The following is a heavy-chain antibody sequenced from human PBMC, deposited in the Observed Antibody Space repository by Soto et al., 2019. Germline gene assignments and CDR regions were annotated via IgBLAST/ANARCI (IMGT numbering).Heavy chain of an antibody. CDR2: ISYDGSNK. CDR3: ATCLSSGYVPFGP. CDR1: GFTFSSYA. J-gene: IGHJ5*02. V-gene: IGHV3-30-3*01. Sequence: GGSLILSCAASGFTFSSYAMHWVRQAPGKGLEWVAVISYDGSNKYYADSVKGRFTISRDNSKNTLYLQMNSLRAEDTAVYYCATCLSSGYVPFGPWGQGTLVTVS. D-gene: IGHD3-3*01.